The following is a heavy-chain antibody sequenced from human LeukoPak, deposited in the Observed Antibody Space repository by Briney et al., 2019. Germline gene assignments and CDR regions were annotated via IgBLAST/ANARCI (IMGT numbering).Heavy chain of an antibody. V-gene: IGHV4-38-2*02. CDR3: ARVVGVLWLDYMDV. Sequence: SETLSLTCTVSGYSISSGYYWGWIRQPPGKGLEWIGSIYHSGSTYYNPSLKSRVTISVDTSKNQFSLKLSSVTAADTAVYYCARVVGVLWLDYMDVWGKGTTVTISS. D-gene: IGHD3-10*01. CDR2: IYHSGST. CDR1: GYSISSGYY. J-gene: IGHJ6*03.